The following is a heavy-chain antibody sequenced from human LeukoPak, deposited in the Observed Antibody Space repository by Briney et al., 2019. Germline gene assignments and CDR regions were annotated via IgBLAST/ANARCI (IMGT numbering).Heavy chain of an antibody. Sequence: GGSLRLSCAASGFTFSSYAMSWVRQAPGKGLEWVSAISGSGGSTYYADSVKGRFTISRDNSKNTLYLQMNSLRAEDTAVYYCAKVPHIRSLEWLSPSFDYWGQGTLVTVSS. CDR1: GFTFSSYA. J-gene: IGHJ4*02. CDR2: ISGSGGST. CDR3: AKVPHIRSLEWLSPSFDY. D-gene: IGHD3-3*01. V-gene: IGHV3-23*01.